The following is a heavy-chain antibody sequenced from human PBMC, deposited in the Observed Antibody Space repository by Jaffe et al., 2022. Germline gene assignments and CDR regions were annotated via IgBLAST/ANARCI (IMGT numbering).Heavy chain of an antibody. Sequence: EVQLVESGGGLVKPGGSLRLSCAASGFTFSSYSMNWVRQAPGKGLEWVSSISSSSSYIYYADSVKGRFTISRDNAKNSLYLQMNSLRAEDTAVYYCARDREEAVAGTGLGYWGQGTLVTVSS. CDR3: ARDREEAVAGTGLGY. CDR1: GFTFSSYS. D-gene: IGHD6-19*01. CDR2: ISSSSSYI. J-gene: IGHJ4*02. V-gene: IGHV3-21*01.